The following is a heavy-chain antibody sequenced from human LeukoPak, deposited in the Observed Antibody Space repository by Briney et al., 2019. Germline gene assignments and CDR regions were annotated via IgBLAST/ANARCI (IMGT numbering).Heavy chain of an antibody. D-gene: IGHD5-18*01. J-gene: IGHJ6*03. V-gene: IGHV4-38-2*02. CDR3: AREGTAMVTNYYYMDV. CDR1: GYSISSGYY. Sequence: SETLSLTCTVSGYSISSGYYWGWIRQPPGKGLEWIGSIYHSGSTYYNPSLKSRVTISVDTSKNQFSLKLSSVTAADTAVYYCAREGTAMVTNYYYMDVWGKGTTVTVSS. CDR2: IYHSGST.